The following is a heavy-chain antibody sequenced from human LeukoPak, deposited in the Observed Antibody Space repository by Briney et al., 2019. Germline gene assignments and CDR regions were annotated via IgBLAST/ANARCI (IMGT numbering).Heavy chain of an antibody. J-gene: IGHJ6*03. CDR2: IMPLFGTA. V-gene: IGHV1-69*05. CDR1: GGTFNNSA. Sequence: SVKVSCKTSGGTFNNSAISWVRQAPGQGLEWLGGIMPLFGTAGYAQKFQGRVTITRNTSISTAYMELSSLRSEDTAVYYCARGNNYYYYMDVWGKGTTVTVSS. CDR3: ARGNNYYYYMDV.